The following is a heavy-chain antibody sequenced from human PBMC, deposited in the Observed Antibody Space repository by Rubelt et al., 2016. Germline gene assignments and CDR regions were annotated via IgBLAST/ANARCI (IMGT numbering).Heavy chain of an antibody. CDR1: VYSFTSYW. CDR2: IYPGDSDT. CDR3: ARLSRWLNWNDVVPSEALDY. J-gene: IGHJ4*02. Sequence: GKKPGESLRISCKGSVYSFTSYWISWVRQMPGKGLEWMGIIYPGDSDTRYSPSFQCQVTISADKSFSTAYLQWSSLKASDTAMYYCARLSRWLNWNDVVPSEALDYWGQGTLVTVSS. V-gene: IGHV5-51*01. D-gene: IGHD1-1*01.